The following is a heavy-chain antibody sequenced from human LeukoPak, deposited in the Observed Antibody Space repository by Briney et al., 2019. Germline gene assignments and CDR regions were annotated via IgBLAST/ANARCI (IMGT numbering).Heavy chain of an antibody. CDR1: GFTFSSYA. Sequence: GRSLRLSCAASGFTFSSYAMNWARQAPGKGLEWVSAISGSGASTYYADSVKGQFTIYRDNSKNTLYLQMNSLRAEDTAIYSCAKAALRYQLLTSLDYSGQGTLVTVSS. D-gene: IGHD2-2*01. CDR3: AKAALRYQLLTSLDY. V-gene: IGHV3-23*01. CDR2: ISGSGAST. J-gene: IGHJ4*02.